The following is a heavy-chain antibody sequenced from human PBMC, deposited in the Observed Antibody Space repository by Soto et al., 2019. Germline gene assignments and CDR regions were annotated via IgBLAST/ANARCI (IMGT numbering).Heavy chain of an antibody. CDR3: ARDILFDY. CDR1: EYTFTNYA. D-gene: IGHD2-15*01. CDR2: INAGIGNT. J-gene: IGHJ4*02. Sequence: QVQLVQSGAEEKKPGASVKVSCKASEYTFTNYALHWVRQAPGQRLEWMGWINAGIGNTKYSQKFQGRVTITRDTSASTAYMELSSLRSEDTAVYYCARDILFDYWGQGTLVTVSS. V-gene: IGHV1-3*05.